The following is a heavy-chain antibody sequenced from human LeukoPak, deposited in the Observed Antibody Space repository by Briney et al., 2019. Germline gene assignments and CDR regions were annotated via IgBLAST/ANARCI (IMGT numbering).Heavy chain of an antibody. CDR3: ARTDISSFDFDY. D-gene: IGHD6-6*01. CDR2: NNPNSGDT. J-gene: IGHJ4*02. Sequence: GASVKVSCKASGYTFTGYYIHWVRQAPGQGLEWMGWNNPNSGDTNYAQKFQGRVTMTRDTSISTAYMELSRLRSDDTAVYYCARTDISSFDFDYWGQGTLVTVSS. V-gene: IGHV1-2*02. CDR1: GYTFTGYY.